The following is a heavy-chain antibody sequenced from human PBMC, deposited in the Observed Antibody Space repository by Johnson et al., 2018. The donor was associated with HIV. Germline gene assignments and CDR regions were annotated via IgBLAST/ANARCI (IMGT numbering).Heavy chain of an antibody. V-gene: IGHV3-11*04. J-gene: IGHJ3*02. CDR2: ISGSGSTT. Sequence: QVQLVESGVGLVKPGGSLRLSCAASGFTFSNYYMNWIRQAPGKGLEWVSYISGSGSTTYYAEFVKGRFTISRDNAKNSLFLQMNSLRAEDTAVYYCARDYSKGDAFDIWGQGTMVTVSS. CDR3: ARDYSKGDAFDI. D-gene: IGHD1-26*01. CDR1: GFTFSNYY.